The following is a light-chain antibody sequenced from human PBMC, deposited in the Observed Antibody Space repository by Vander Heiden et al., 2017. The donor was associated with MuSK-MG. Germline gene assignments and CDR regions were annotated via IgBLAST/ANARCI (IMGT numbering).Light chain of an antibody. Sequence: DIQMTQSPSSLSASVGDRVTITCRASQSINNFLNWFQQKPGKAPKLLIYASSILQSGVPSRFSGSGYGTDFTLTITSRQPEDFAPYYCQLSDSYRTWTFGQGTKVEIK. J-gene: IGKJ1*01. V-gene: IGKV1-39*01. CDR2: ASS. CDR1: QSINNF. CDR3: QLSDSYRTWT.